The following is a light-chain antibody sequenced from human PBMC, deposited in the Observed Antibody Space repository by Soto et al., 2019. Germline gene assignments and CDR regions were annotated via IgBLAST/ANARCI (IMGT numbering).Light chain of an antibody. V-gene: IGLV2-14*03. CDR1: SSDVGGYNF. J-gene: IGLJ2*01. Sequence: QSALTQPASVSGSPGQSITISCTGSSSDVGGYNFVSWYQQHPGKAPQLIIYDVSNRPSGVSNRFSGSKSGSTASLTISGLQAEDEGDYYCSSYTTSSTPYVVFGGGTKLTVL. CDR3: SSYTTSSTPYVV. CDR2: DVS.